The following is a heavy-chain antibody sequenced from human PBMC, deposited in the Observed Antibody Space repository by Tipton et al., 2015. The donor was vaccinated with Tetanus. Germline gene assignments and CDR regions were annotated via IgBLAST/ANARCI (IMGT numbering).Heavy chain of an antibody. V-gene: IGHV4-59*11. CDR2: IYYSGGT. Sequence: TLSLTCSVSGGSMSSHYWSWIRQPPGKGLEWIGYIYYSGGTKYNPSLKSRVTISVDTSKKQLSLKLSSVTAADTAVYYCARNTVAGTVTFDYWGQGTLVTVSS. J-gene: IGHJ4*02. CDR1: GGSMSSHY. D-gene: IGHD6-19*01. CDR3: ARNTVAGTVTFDY.